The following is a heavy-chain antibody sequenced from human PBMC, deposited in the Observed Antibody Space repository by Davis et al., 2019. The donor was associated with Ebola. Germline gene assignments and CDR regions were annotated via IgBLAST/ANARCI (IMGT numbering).Heavy chain of an antibody. J-gene: IGHJ6*04. CDR2: IYYSGTT. V-gene: IGHV4-59*01. CDR3: ARTSIAAAGTPYYYYYYGMDV. CDR1: GGSSSSYY. D-gene: IGHD6-13*01. Sequence: MPSETLSLTCTVSGGSSSSYYWSWIRQSPGKGLEWIGYIYYSGTTHYNPSLRGRVTISVDTSKNQFSLKLSSVTAADTAVYYCARTSIAAAGTPYYYYYYGMDVWGKGTTVTVSS.